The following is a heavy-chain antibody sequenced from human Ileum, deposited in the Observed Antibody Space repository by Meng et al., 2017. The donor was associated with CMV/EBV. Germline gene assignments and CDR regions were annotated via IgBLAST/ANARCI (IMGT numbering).Heavy chain of an antibody. CDR1: DSVSINTES. CDR2: TWYGSKWYY. J-gene: IGHJ4*02. CDR3: TYGWPLKY. D-gene: IGHD3-10*01. V-gene: IGHV6-1*01. Sequence: QVLLHQSGPGLVKPSQTLSLTCAGDSVSINTESWNWIRQSPSRGLEWMGRTWYGSKWYYEYAVSVKSRITIIPDTSQNQISLQLNSVTPDDTAVYYCTYGWPLKYWGQGSLVTVSS.